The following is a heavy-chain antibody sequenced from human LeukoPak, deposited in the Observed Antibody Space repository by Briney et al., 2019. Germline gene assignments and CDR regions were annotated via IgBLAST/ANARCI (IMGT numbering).Heavy chain of an antibody. Sequence: QPGGSLRLSCAASGFTFSSYAMHWVRQAPGKGLEWVAVISYDGSNKYYADSVKGRFTISRDNAKNSLYLQMNSLRAEDTAVYYCARGGSGSYYTIFDYWGQGTLVTVSS. CDR1: GFTFSSYA. CDR3: ARGGSGSYYTIFDY. J-gene: IGHJ4*02. D-gene: IGHD3-10*01. CDR2: ISYDGSNK. V-gene: IGHV3-30*04.